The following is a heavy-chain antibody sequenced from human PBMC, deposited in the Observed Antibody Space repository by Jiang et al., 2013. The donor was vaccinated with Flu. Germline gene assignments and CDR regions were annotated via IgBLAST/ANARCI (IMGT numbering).Heavy chain of an antibody. D-gene: IGHD5-18*01. Sequence: SVSSNNVAWNWIRQSPARGLEWLGRTYYRSKWYNDYAVSVTSRITVNPDTSKNQFSLQLNSVTPEDTAVYYCARAIYTYGPASFDFWGQGTLVTVSS. CDR1: SVSSNNVA. CDR2: TYYRSKWYN. CDR3: ARAIYTYGPASFDF. J-gene: IGHJ4*02. V-gene: IGHV6-1*01.